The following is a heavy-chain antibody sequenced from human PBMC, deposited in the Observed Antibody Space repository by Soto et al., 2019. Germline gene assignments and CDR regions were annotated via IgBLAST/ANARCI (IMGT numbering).Heavy chain of an antibody. CDR2: TYYGSKWYN. V-gene: IGHV6-1*01. D-gene: IGHD6-6*01. CDR3: ARGSSSVVYYYYGMDV. Sequence: PSETLSLTCAISGDSVSSNSAAWNWIRQSPSRGLEWLGRTYYGSKWYNDYAVSVKSRITINPDTSKNQFSLQLNSVTPEDTAVYYCARGSSSVVYYYYGMDVWGQGTTVTVSS. CDR1: GDSVSSNSAA. J-gene: IGHJ6*02.